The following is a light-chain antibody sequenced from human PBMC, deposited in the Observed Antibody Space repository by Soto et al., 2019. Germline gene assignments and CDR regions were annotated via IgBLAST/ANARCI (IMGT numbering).Light chain of an antibody. CDR2: AAS. Sequence: DLQMTQSPSSLPASVGDRVTITCRASQSINRYLNWYQQKPGKVPKLLMYAASSSQSGVPSRFSGCGSGTDFTLTISSLQPEDFATYYCQHSFNTPVTFGGGTKVEIK. CDR1: QSINRY. CDR3: QHSFNTPVT. V-gene: IGKV1-39*01. J-gene: IGKJ4*01.